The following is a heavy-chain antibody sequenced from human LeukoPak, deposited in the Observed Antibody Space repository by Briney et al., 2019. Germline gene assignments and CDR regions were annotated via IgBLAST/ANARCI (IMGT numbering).Heavy chain of an antibody. CDR2: INHSGST. Sequence: SETLSLTCAVYGGSFSGYYWSWIRRPPGKGLEWIGEINHSGSTNYNPSLKSRVTISVDTSKNQFSLKLSSVTAADTAVYYCARGAGYSSSWRPLGDWFDPWGQGTLVTVSS. V-gene: IGHV4-34*01. J-gene: IGHJ5*02. CDR1: GGSFSGYY. D-gene: IGHD6-13*01. CDR3: ARGAGYSSSWRPLGDWFDP.